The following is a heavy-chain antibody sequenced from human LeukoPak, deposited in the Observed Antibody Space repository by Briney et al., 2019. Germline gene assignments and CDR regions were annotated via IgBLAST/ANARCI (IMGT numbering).Heavy chain of an antibody. Sequence: KPSETLSLTCTVSGCTISDYYWNWIRQAPGKGLEWIWLIYTSGSTNYKPSIKSRVNMSVDTSTNQFSVKLSSVTAADTDVYYCARYSSGWINWFDPWGQGTLVTVSS. V-gene: IGHV4-4*07. D-gene: IGHD6-19*01. CDR3: ARYSSGWINWFDP. CDR2: IYTSGST. J-gene: IGHJ5*02. CDR1: GCTISDYY.